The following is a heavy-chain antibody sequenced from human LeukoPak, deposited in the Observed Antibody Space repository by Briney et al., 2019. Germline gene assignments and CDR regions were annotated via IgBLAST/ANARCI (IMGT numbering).Heavy chain of an antibody. D-gene: IGHD3-3*02. J-gene: IGHJ3*02. CDR2: IYYSGST. CDR1: GGSISNSNYY. Sequence: PSETLSLTCTVSGGSISNSNYYWGWIRQPPGKGLEWIGGIYYSGSTNYNPSLKSRVTISVDTSKNQFSLKLSSVTAADTAVYYCARNLLASDAFDIWGQGTMVTVSS. CDR3: ARNLLASDAFDI. V-gene: IGHV4-39*07.